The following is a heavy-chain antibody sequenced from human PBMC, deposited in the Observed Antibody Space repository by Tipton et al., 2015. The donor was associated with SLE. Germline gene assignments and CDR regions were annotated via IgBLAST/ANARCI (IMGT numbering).Heavy chain of an antibody. J-gene: IGHJ6*02. V-gene: IGHV4-59*08. CDR1: GVSISGYH. CDR3: ARHVGVAYYYAMDV. CDR2: ISYTETT. Sequence: LRLSCTVSGVSISGYHWSWLRQPPGKGLEWIGYISYTETTKYNPSLESRDIISVDTSKNQFSLRLSSVTAADTAMYYCARHVGVAYYYAMDVWGQGTTVVISS. D-gene: IGHD2-15*01.